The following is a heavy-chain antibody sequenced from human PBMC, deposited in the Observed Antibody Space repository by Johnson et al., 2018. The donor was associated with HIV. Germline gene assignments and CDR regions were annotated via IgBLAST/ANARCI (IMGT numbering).Heavy chain of an antibody. J-gene: IGHJ3*02. CDR3: ARVHIYCSGGSCYHLEHPFI. D-gene: IGHD2-15*01. CDR1: GFTFSNYW. V-gene: IGHV3-7*01. CDR2: IKEDGREK. Sequence: VQLVESGGALVQPGDSLGLSCAVSGFTFSNYWMSWVRQAPGKGLEWVANIKEDGREKHYVDSVRGRFTITSDNVKNFLSLQMNTLRVEDTAVYYCARVHIYCSGGSCYHLEHPFIWGQGTMVIVSS.